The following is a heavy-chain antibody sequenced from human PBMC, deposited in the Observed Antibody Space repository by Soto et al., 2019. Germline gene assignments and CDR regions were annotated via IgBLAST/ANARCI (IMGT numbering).Heavy chain of an antibody. Sequence: QVQLVQSGAEVKKPGASVKVSCKASGYTFTSYGISWVRQAPGQGLEWMGWISAYNGNKKYAQKLQGRVTMTTNTSTSTAYMELRSLRSNDPTVYYFARDLVQQLFDYWGQGTLVTVSS. CDR1: GYTFTSYG. CDR3: ARDLVQQLFDY. J-gene: IGHJ4*02. CDR2: ISAYNGNK. D-gene: IGHD6-13*01. V-gene: IGHV1-18*01.